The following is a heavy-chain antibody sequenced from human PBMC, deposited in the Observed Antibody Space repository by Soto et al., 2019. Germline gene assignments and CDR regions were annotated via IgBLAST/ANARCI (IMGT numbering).Heavy chain of an antibody. D-gene: IGHD2-2*01. CDR1: GYTFTSYG. Sequence: GASVKVSCKASGYTFTSYGISWVRQAPGQGLEWMGWISAYNGNTNYAQKLQGRVTMTTDTSTSTAYMELRSLRSDDTAVYYCAFCRPNPSSTSCYLARYWGQGTLVTVSS. V-gene: IGHV1-18*01. J-gene: IGHJ4*02. CDR3: AFCRPNPSSTSCYLARY. CDR2: ISAYNGNT.